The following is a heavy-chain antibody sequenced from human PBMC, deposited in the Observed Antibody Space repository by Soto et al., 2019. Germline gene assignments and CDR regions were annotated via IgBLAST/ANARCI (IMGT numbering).Heavy chain of an antibody. Sequence: QVQLQESGPGLVKPSETLSLTCTVSGGSISSYYWSWIRQPPGKGLEWMGYSYYSGSTNYNPSLKRRVTISVDTSKNQFSLKLSSVTAADTAVYYCARDRRRGDPALWFGEPHDFDYWGQGTLVTVSS. CDR2: SYYSGST. D-gene: IGHD3-10*01. J-gene: IGHJ4*02. CDR1: GGSISSYY. CDR3: ARDRRRGDPALWFGEPHDFDY. V-gene: IGHV4-59*01.